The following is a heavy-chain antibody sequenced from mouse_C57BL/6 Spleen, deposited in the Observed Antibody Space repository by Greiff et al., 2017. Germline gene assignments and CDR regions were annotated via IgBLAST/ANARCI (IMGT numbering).Heavy chain of an antibody. D-gene: IGHD1-1*01. V-gene: IGHV1-42*01. CDR2: INPSTGGT. J-gene: IGHJ2*01. Sequence: VQLQQSGPELVQPGASVKISCTASGYSFTGYYMNWVKQSPEKSLEWIGEINPSTGGTTYNQKFKAKATVTVDKASSTAYMQLKSLTSEDSAVYYCARDYGSLDYWGQGTTLTVSS. CDR1: GYSFTGYY. CDR3: ARDYGSLDY.